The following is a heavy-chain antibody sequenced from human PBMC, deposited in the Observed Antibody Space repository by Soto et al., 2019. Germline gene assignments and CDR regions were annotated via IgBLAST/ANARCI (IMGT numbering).Heavy chain of an antibody. CDR2: INSDGSST. D-gene: IGHD6-19*01. J-gene: IGHJ4*02. Sequence: GGSLRLSCAASGFTFSSYWMHWVRQAPGKALVWVSRINSDGSSTSYADSVKGRFTISRDNAKNTLYLQMNSLRAEDTAVYYCAREPIVNGWYIHFDNWGQGTLVTVSS. CDR3: AREPIVNGWYIHFDN. V-gene: IGHV3-74*01. CDR1: GFTFSSYW.